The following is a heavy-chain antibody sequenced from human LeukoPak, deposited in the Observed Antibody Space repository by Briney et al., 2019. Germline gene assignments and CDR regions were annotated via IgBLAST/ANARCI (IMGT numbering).Heavy chain of an antibody. CDR2: ISYDGSNK. CDR3: ASLNWFDP. CDR1: GFTFSSYA. Sequence: GGSLRLSCAASGFTFSSYAMHWVRQAPGKGLEWVAVISYDGSNKYYADSVKGRFTISRDNSKNTLYLQMNSLRAEDTAVYYCASLNWFDPWGQGTLVTVSS. V-gene: IGHV3-30*04. J-gene: IGHJ5*02.